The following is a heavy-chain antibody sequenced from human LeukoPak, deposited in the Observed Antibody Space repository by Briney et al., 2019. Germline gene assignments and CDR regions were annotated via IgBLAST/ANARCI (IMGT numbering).Heavy chain of an antibody. D-gene: IGHD6-19*01. CDR3: TRRDSSVYYFDY. J-gene: IGHJ4*02. CDR1: GFTFSGSA. CDR2: IRSKANTYAT. V-gene: IGHV3-73*01. Sequence: GGSLKLSCAASGFTFSGSAMHWVRQASGKGLEWLGRIRSKANTYATAYAASVKGRFTISRDDSNNTAYLQMNSLKTDDTAVYYCTRRDSSVYYFDYWGQGTLVTVSS.